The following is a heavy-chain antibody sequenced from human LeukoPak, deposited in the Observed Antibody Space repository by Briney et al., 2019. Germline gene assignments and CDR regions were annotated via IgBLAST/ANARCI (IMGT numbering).Heavy chain of an antibody. J-gene: IGHJ5*02. Sequence: SETLSLTCTVSGGSLSSYYWSWIRQPAGKGLEWIGRIYTSGSTNYNPSLQRRVTMSVDTSKNQFSLKLSSVTAADTAVYYCARETPITIFGVVIIGGYDNWFDPWGQGTLVTVSS. CDR2: IYTSGST. CDR3: ARETPITIFGVVIIGGYDNWFDP. CDR1: GGSLSSYY. D-gene: IGHD3-3*01. V-gene: IGHV4-4*07.